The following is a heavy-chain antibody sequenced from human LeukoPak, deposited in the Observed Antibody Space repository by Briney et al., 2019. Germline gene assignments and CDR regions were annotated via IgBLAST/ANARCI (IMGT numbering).Heavy chain of an antibody. CDR3: GKWAGDTHQPPY. CDR1: GFAFSNYA. CDR2: ISDSGDST. D-gene: IGHD3-16*01. V-gene: IGHV3-23*01. J-gene: IGHJ4*02. Sequence: GGSLRLSCAASGFAFSNYALSWVRQAPGKGLEWVSGISDSGDSTYYADSVKGRFTISRDNSRNTLYLQMNSLRAEDTAIFYCGKWAGDTHQPPYWGQRTLVTVSS.